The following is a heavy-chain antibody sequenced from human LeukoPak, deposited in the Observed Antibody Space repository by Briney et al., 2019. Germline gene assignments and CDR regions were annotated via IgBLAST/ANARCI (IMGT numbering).Heavy chain of an antibody. Sequence: SETLSLTCTVSGGSISSSSYYWGWIRQPPGKGLEWIGSIYYSGSTYYNPSLKSRVTISVDTSKNQFSLKLSSVTAAGTAVYYCARHPAKYYYDSSGFRHWYFDLWGRGTLVTVSS. CDR1: GGSISSSSYY. CDR2: IYYSGST. D-gene: IGHD3-22*01. V-gene: IGHV4-39*01. J-gene: IGHJ2*01. CDR3: ARHPAKYYYDSSGFRHWYFDL.